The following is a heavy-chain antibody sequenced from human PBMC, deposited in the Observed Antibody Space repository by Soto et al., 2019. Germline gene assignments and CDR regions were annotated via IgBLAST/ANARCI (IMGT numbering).Heavy chain of an antibody. V-gene: IGHV1-24*01. D-gene: IGHD3-10*01. CDR3: ATYPITMVRGVIYKTMDV. CDR1: GYTITELS. CDR2: FDPEDGET. Sequence: GASVKVSCKVSGYTITELSMHWVRQAHGKGLEWMGGFDPEDGETIYAQKFQGRVTMTEDTSTDTAYMELSSLRSEDTAVYYCATYPITMVRGVIYKTMDVWGKGTTVTVSS. J-gene: IGHJ6*04.